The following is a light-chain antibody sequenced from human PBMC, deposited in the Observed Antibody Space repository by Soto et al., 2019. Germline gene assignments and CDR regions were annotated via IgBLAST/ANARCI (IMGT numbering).Light chain of an antibody. J-gene: IGLJ1*01. V-gene: IGLV1-40*01. Sequence: QSVLTQPPSVSGAPGQRVTISCTGSSSNIGAGYDVHWYQQLPGTAPKLLIYGNSNRPSGVPDRFSGSKSGNTASLTISGLQVEDEADYYCCSYAGSNTFDVFGTGTKVTVL. CDR1: SSNIGAGYD. CDR3: CSYAGSNTFDV. CDR2: GNS.